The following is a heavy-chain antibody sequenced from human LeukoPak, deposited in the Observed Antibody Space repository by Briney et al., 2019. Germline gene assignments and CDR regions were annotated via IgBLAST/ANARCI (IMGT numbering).Heavy chain of an antibody. D-gene: IGHD2-15*01. V-gene: IGHV3-7*01. CDR3: ASSPCSGGSCYKGY. CDR1: GFTFSSYW. CDR2: IKQDGSEK. Sequence: GSLRLSCAASGFTFSSYWMSWVRQAPGKGLEWVANIKQDGSEKYYVDSVKGRFTISRDNAKNSLYLQMNSLRAEDTAVYYCASSPCSGGSCYKGYWDQGTLVTVSS. J-gene: IGHJ4*02.